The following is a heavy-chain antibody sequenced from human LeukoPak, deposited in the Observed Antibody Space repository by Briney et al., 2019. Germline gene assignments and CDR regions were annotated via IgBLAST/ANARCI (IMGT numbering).Heavy chain of an antibody. D-gene: IGHD3-10*01. CDR2: IIPIFGTA. CDR3: ARDRITVVRGVMEPGYYFDY. Sequence: ASVKVSCKASGGTFSSYAISWVRQAPGQGLEWMGGIIPIFGTANYAQKFQGRVTITTDESTSTAYMEPSSLRSEDTAVYYCARDRITVVRGVMEPGYYFDYWGQGTLVTVSS. J-gene: IGHJ4*02. CDR1: GGTFSSYA. V-gene: IGHV1-69*05.